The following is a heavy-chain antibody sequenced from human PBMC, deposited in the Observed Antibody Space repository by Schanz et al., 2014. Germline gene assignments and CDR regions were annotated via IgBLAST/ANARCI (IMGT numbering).Heavy chain of an antibody. CDR3: ARPALWFGDNCFDP. Sequence: EVQLVESGGGLVKPGGSLRLSCAASGFTFSNYWMHWVRQAPGKGLVWVSRINGDGSRTAYADSVKGRFTISRDNAKNTLYLQMNSLRAEDTAVYYCARPALWFGDNCFDPWGQGTLVTVSS. D-gene: IGHD3-10*01. CDR2: INGDGSRT. CDR1: GFTFSNYW. J-gene: IGHJ5*02. V-gene: IGHV3-74*02.